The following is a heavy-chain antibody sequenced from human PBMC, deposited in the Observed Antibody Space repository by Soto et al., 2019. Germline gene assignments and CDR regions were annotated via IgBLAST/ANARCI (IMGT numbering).Heavy chain of an antibody. CDR1: GGSISSYY. D-gene: IGHD4-17*01. Sequence: SETLSLTCTVSGGSISSYYWSWIRQPPGKGLEWIGYIYYSGSTNYNPSLKSRVTISVDTSKNQFSLKLSSVTAADTAVYYCARVRAGATVIKNYYFDYWGQGTLVTVSS. J-gene: IGHJ4*02. CDR2: IYYSGST. V-gene: IGHV4-59*01. CDR3: ARVRAGATVIKNYYFDY.